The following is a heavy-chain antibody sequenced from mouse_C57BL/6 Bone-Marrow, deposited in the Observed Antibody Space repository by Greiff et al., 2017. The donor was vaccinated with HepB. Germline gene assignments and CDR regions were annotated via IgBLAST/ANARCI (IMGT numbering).Heavy chain of an antibody. CDR3: ARRLLRFAY. Sequence: EVQGVESGGGLVKPGGSLKLSCAASGFTFSDYGMHWVRQAPEKGLEWVAYISSGSSTIYYADTVKGGFTISRDNAKNTLFRQMTSLRSEDTAMYYCARRLLRFAYWGQGTLVTVSA. J-gene: IGHJ3*01. CDR1: GFTFSDYG. V-gene: IGHV5-17*01. CDR2: ISSGSSTI.